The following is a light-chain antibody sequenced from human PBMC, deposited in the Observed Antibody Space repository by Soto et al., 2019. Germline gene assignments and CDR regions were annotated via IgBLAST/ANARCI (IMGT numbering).Light chain of an antibody. Sequence: QSALTQPPSVSEAPGQRVTISCTGSSSNIGAGYEAHWYQQVPGTAPKLLIYENNNRPSGVPDRFSGSKSGTSASLAITGLQAEDEAEYYCQSYDSSLSGYVFATGTKVTVL. CDR1: SSNIGAGYE. CDR3: QSYDSSLSGYV. CDR2: ENN. V-gene: IGLV1-40*01. J-gene: IGLJ1*01.